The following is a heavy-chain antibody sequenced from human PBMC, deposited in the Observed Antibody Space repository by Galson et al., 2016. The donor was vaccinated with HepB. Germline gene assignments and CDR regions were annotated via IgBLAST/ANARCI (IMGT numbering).Heavy chain of an antibody. J-gene: IGHJ4*02. CDR3: ARELEKWVSTYGAFDS. D-gene: IGHD1-26*01. V-gene: IGHV3-30*04. CDR2: ISHAGSNT. Sequence: SLRLSCAASGLNFSPYGMHWVRQAPGKGLEWVAGISHAGSNTYHADSVKGRFTISRDNAKQTLFLQMNSLRAEDTAVYYCARELEKWVSTYGAFDSWGQGTLVTVSS. CDR1: GLNFSPYG.